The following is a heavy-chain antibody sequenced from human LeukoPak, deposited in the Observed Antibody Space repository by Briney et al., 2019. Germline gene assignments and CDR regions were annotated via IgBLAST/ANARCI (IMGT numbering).Heavy chain of an antibody. J-gene: IGHJ4*02. CDR3: ARGGGYSSLEIDY. Sequence: SETLSLTCAVYGGSFSGYYWSWIRQPPGKGLEWIGEINHSGSTYYNPSLKSRVTISVDTSKNQFSLKLSSVTAADTAVYYCARGGGYSSLEIDYWGQGTLVTVSS. D-gene: IGHD5-18*01. V-gene: IGHV4-34*01. CDR2: INHSGST. CDR1: GGSFSGYY.